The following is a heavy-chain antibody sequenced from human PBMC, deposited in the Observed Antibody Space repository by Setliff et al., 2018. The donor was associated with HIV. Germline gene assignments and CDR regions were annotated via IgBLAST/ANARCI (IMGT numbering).Heavy chain of an antibody. CDR2: INPNSGGT. D-gene: IGHD2-21*01. V-gene: IGHV1-2*06. J-gene: IGHJ4*02. CDR1: GYIFTDYY. Sequence: GASVKVSCKASGYIFTDYYMHWVRQAPGQELGWMGRINPNSGGTNYAQKFQGRVTMTRDTSISTAYMEVSRLRSDDTAVYYCARYWGDGDYWGQGTLVTVSS. CDR3: ARYWGDGDY.